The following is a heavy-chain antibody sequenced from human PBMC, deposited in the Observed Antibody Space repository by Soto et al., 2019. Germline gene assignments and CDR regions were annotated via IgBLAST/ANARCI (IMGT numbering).Heavy chain of an antibody. CDR1: GCSISSSNW. CDR3: ARDRPVPYYYDSSGYYNDAFDI. CDR2: IYHSGST. D-gene: IGHD3-22*01. Sequence: PXETLSLTFSVSGCSISSSNWWSWVRQPPVKGLEWIGEIYHSGSTNYNPSLKSRVTISVDKSKNQFSLKLSSVTAADTAVYYCARDRPVPYYYDSSGYYNDAFDIWGQGTMVTVSS. J-gene: IGHJ3*02. V-gene: IGHV4-4*02.